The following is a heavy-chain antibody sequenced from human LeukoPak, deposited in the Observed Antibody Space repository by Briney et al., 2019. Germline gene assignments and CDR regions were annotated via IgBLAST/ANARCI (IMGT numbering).Heavy chain of an antibody. Sequence: GGSLRLSCATFGFTFRNYGMAWVRQAPGKGLEWVSSIHTTGGKTYYAESVKGRFTISRDNSKNTLFLQMNSLRVEDTAVYFCAKDMSYYGGDYWGQGTLVTVSS. D-gene: IGHD1-26*01. V-gene: IGHV3-23*01. J-gene: IGHJ4*02. CDR2: IHTTGGKT. CDR3: AKDMSYYGGDY. CDR1: GFTFRNYG.